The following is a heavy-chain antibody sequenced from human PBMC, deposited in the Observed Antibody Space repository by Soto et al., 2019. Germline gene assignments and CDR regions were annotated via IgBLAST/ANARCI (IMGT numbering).Heavy chain of an antibody. Sequence: GESLKISCKGSGFTFTSYWIAWVRQMPGKGLEWMEIIYPGDSDSSYSPSFQGQVTISADKSINTAYLHWSSLKASDTAIYYCAKHEGYCSTTTCSNFDYWGQGTLVTVSS. CDR1: GFTFTSYW. D-gene: IGHD2-2*01. CDR2: IYPGDSDS. J-gene: IGHJ4*02. V-gene: IGHV5-51*01. CDR3: AKHEGYCSTTTCSNFDY.